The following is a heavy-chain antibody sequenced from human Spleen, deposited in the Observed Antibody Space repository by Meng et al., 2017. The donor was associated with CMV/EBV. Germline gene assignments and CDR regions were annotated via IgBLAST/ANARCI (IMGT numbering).Heavy chain of an antibody. CDR3: ARGRWLEANGMDV. CDR1: GGTFSNYA. Sequence: SVKVSCKTSGGTFSNYAISWVRQAPGQGLEWMGGIIPIFGTTNYAQKFQGRVTMTRNTSISTAYMELSSLRSEDTAVYYCARGRWLEANGMDVWGQGTTVTVSS. CDR2: IIPIFGTT. D-gene: IGHD6-19*01. J-gene: IGHJ6*02. V-gene: IGHV1-69*05.